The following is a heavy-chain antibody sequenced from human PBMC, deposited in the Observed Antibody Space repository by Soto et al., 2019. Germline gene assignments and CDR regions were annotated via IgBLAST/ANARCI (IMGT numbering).Heavy chain of an antibody. J-gene: IGHJ4*02. Sequence: QVQLQESGPGLVKPSETLSLTCTVSGGSVSSGSYYWSWIRQPPGKGLEWIGYIYYSGSTNYNPSLTSRVTISVDTSKNQFSLKLSSVTAADTAVYYCAREGDGGNSGNDYWGQGTLVTVSS. D-gene: IGHD2-21*02. CDR1: GGSVSSGSYY. CDR2: IYYSGST. V-gene: IGHV4-61*01. CDR3: AREGDGGNSGNDY.